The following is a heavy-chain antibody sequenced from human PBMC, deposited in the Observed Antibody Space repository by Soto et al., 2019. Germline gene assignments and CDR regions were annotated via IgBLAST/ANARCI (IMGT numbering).Heavy chain of an antibody. D-gene: IGHD4-17*01. J-gene: IGHJ4*02. CDR1: DDFISSNAHH. CDR2: ISYSGST. CDR3: AREDYGDYGGYFDY. Sequence: PSETLSLTCTVSDDFISSNAHHLGWIRQPPRKGLEWIGSISYSGSTHYNPSLESRVTISIDTSKNQFSLKLNSVTAADTAVYYCAREDYGDYGGYFDYWGQGTLVTV. V-gene: IGHV4-39*02.